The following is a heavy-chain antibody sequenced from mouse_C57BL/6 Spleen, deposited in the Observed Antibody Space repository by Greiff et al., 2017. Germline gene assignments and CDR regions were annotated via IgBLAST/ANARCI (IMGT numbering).Heavy chain of an antibody. CDR1: GFTFSSYA. V-gene: IGHV5-4*03. D-gene: IGHD2-3*01. Sequence: EVKLMESGGGLVKPGGSLKLSCAASGFTFSSYAMSWVRQTPEKRLEWVATISDGGSYTNYPDNVKGRFTISRDNAKNNLYLQMSHLKSEDTAMYYCARDDGTFAYWGQGTTLTVSS. CDR2: ISDGGSYT. J-gene: IGHJ2*01. CDR3: ARDDGTFAY.